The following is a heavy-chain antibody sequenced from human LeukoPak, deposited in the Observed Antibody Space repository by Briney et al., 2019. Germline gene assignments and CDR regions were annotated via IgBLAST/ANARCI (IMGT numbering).Heavy chain of an antibody. V-gene: IGHV1-2*02. CDR3: ARDQVDAGSYFAFFDY. CDR1: GYTFTGYY. Sequence: ASVKVSCKASGYTFTGYYIHWVRQAPGQGPEWMGWIYPHSGGTNYAQKFQGRVTMTRDTCISTAYMELSRLRSDDTAVYYCARDQVDAGSYFAFFDYWGQGTLVTVSS. J-gene: IGHJ4*02. CDR2: IYPHSGGT. D-gene: IGHD1-26*01.